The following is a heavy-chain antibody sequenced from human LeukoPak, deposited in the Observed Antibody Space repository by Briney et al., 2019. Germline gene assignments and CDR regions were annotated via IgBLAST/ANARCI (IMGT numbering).Heavy chain of an antibody. CDR1: GGSISTSSNY. D-gene: IGHD3-22*01. Sequence: PSETLSLTCAVSGGSISTSSNYWGWIRQPPGKGLEWIGNIYYSGSTDYNPSLKSRVTISVDTSKNQFSLKLSSVTAADTAVYYCARECYYYDSSSEGNYWGQGTLVTVSS. CDR3: ARECYYYDSSSEGNY. V-gene: IGHV4-39*01. CDR2: IYYSGST. J-gene: IGHJ4*02.